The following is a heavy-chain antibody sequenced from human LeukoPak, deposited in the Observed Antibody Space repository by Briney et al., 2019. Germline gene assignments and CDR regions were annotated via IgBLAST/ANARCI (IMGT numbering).Heavy chain of an antibody. Sequence: GGSLRLSCAASGFTFSSYSMSWIRQAPGKGLEWVANIKQDGSEKYYVDLVKGRFTISRDNAKNSLYLQMNSLRGEDTAVYYCARARDYDRSDPPYYFDYWGQGTLVTVSS. V-gene: IGHV3-7*01. CDR2: IKQDGSEK. CDR1: GFTFSSYS. D-gene: IGHD3-22*01. J-gene: IGHJ4*02. CDR3: ARARDYDRSDPPYYFDY.